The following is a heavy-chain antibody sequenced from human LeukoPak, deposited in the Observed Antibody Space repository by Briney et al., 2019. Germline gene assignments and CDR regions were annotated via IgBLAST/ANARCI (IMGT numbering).Heavy chain of an antibody. V-gene: IGHV3-23*01. Sequence: VSLRRYCAAAAFTFSNYGRSWVRQAQGKGLVWGLITTGGGSGIYYADSMKSRFTISRDNSKNTLYLQINSLRAEDTAVYYCAKWGDYDVLTGYYVSDYWGQGTLVTVSS. CDR1: AFTFSNYG. D-gene: IGHD3-9*01. CDR3: AKWGDYDVLTGYYVSDY. J-gene: IGHJ4*02. CDR2: TTGGGSGI.